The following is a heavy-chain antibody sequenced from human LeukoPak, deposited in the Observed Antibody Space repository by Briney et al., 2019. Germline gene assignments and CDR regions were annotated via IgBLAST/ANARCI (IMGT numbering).Heavy chain of an antibody. CDR2: ITSGGGTI. V-gene: IGHV3-48*03. Sequence: PGGSMRLSCAASGFTFSVYEMNWVRQAPGKGLEWFSYITSGGGTIYYADSVKGRFTISRDDAKNSLYLQMNSLRADDTATYYCARGFNFAFDYWGQGTMDTVPS. CDR3: ARGFNFAFDY. J-gene: IGHJ3*01. D-gene: IGHD1-1*01. CDR1: GFTFSVYE.